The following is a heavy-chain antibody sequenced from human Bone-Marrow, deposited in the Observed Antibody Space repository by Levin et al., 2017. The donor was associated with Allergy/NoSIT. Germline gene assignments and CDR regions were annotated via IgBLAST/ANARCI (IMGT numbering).Heavy chain of an antibody. CDR2: INPNSDGT. Sequence: ASVKVSCKASGYTFTDYYIHWVRQAPGQGLEWMGWINPNSDGTHAAQKFQARVTMTKDTSTSTAYMELRRLPSDDTAVYYCAKGDFGTGYGTSKVCDNYGMDFWGQGTTVTVSS. D-gene: IGHD3/OR15-3a*01. J-gene: IGHJ6*02. V-gene: IGHV1-2*02. CDR1: GYTFTDYY. CDR3: AKGDFGTGYGTSKVCDNYGMDF.